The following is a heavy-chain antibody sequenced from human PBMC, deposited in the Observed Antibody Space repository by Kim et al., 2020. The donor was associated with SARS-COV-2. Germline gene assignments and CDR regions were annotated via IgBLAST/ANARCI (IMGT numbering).Heavy chain of an antibody. CDR1: GGTFSSYA. CDR2: IIPIFGTA. J-gene: IGHJ6*03. Sequence: SVKVSCKASGGTFSSYAISWVRQAPGQGLEWMGGIIPIFGTANYAQKFQGRVTITADESTSTAYMELSSLRSEDTAVYYCARDIGYCSSTSHSGGCYYYYMDVWGKGTTVTVSS. V-gene: IGHV1-69*13. D-gene: IGHD2-2*01. CDR3: ARDIGYCSSTSHSGGCYYYYMDV.